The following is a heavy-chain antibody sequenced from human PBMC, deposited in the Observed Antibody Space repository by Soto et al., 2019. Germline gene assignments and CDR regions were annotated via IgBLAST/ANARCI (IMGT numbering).Heavy chain of an antibody. CDR1: GFTFSSYG. CDR2: ISYDGSNK. D-gene: IGHD3-10*01. V-gene: IGHV3-30*18. CDR3: AKVGRPFGELLPHFDY. J-gene: IGHJ4*02. Sequence: PGGSLRLSCAASGFTFSSYGMHWVRQAPGKGLEWVAVISYDGSNKYYADSVKGRFTISRDNSKNTLYLQMNSLRAEDTAVYYCAKVGRPFGELLPHFDYWGQGTLVTVSS.